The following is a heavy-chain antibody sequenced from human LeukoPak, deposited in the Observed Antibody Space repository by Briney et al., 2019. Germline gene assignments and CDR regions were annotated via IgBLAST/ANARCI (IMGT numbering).Heavy chain of an antibody. CDR3: ARHPWGIKVADY. V-gene: IGHV5-51*01. Sequence: GESLKTSCKGSGYSFTSYWIGLVRQIPGEGLELVGIIYPGDSETTYSPSFQGQVTISADKSITTAYPQWDSLKAADTAMYYCARHPWGIKVADYWGQGTLVTVSS. CDR1: GYSFTSYW. CDR2: IYPGDSET. J-gene: IGHJ4*02. D-gene: IGHD3-16*01.